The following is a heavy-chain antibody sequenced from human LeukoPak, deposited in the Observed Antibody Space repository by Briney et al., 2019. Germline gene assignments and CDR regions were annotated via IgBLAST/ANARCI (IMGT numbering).Heavy chain of an antibody. J-gene: IGHJ4*02. CDR1: AFTFSSYG. V-gene: IGHV3-30*18. D-gene: IGHD5-24*01. CDR3: AKPYKYGVRDVHFDY. Sequence: GGSLRLSRAASAFTFSSYGMHWVRQAPGKGLEWVAAISNDGSNEYYADSVKGRFTISRDNSKNTLYLQMNSLRAEDTAVYYCAKPYKYGVRDVHFDYWGQGTLVTVSS. CDR2: ISNDGSNE.